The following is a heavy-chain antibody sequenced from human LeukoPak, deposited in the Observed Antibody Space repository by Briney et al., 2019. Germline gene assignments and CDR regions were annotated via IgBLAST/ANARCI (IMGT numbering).Heavy chain of an antibody. V-gene: IGHV3-21*01. CDR3: ARAYYGSGSYYQQRFDY. J-gene: IGHJ4*02. D-gene: IGHD3-10*01. Sequence: GGSLLLSCAASGFTFSSYSMNWVRQAPGKGLEWVSSISSSSSYIYYADSVKGRFTISRDNAKNSLYLQMNSLRAEDTAVYYCARAYYGSGSYYQQRFDYWGQGTLVTVSS. CDR2: ISSSSSYI. CDR1: GFTFSSYS.